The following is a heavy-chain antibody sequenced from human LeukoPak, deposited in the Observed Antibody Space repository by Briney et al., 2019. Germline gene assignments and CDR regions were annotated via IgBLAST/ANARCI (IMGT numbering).Heavy chain of an antibody. D-gene: IGHD2-2*02. Sequence: GRSLRLSCAASGFTFSSYGMHWVRQAPGKGLECVAVLSYDGSNKYYADSVKGRFTISRDNSKNTLYLQMNSLRAEDTAVYYCAKDPGRFVVVPAAIDYWGQGTLVTVSS. CDR2: LSYDGSNK. J-gene: IGHJ4*02. CDR3: AKDPGRFVVVPAAIDY. CDR1: GFTFSSYG. V-gene: IGHV3-30*18.